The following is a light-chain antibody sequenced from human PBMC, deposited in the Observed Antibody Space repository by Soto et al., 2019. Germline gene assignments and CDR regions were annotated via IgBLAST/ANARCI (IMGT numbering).Light chain of an antibody. J-gene: IGKJ2*01. Sequence: DIVMTQSPDSLAVSLGERATINCKSSQSVLDRSDNQNYLAWYQQKPGQPPELLIYWASTRESGVPDRFSGSGSGTDFTLTINDLQAEDVAIYYCQQYYNSPFTFGQGTKLEIK. CDR3: QQYYNSPFT. CDR2: WAS. V-gene: IGKV4-1*01. CDR1: QSVLDRSDNQNY.